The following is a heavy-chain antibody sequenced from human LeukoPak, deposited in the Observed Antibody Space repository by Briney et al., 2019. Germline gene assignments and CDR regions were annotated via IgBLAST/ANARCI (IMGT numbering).Heavy chain of an antibody. V-gene: IGHV4-39*01. D-gene: IGHD6-13*01. CDR2: IYYSGST. J-gene: IGHJ4*02. CDR1: GGSISSSSYY. CDR3: ATRIAAAGAGFDY. Sequence: SETLSLTCTVSGGSISSSSYYWGWIRQPPGKGLEWIGSIYYSGSTYYNPSLKSRVTISVDTSKNQFSLKLSSVTAADTAVYYCATRIAAAGAGFDYWGQGTLVTVSS.